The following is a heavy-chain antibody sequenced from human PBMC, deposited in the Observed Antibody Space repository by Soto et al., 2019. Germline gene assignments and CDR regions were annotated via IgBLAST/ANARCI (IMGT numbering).Heavy chain of an antibody. CDR1: GGSSISGGYS. CDR3: ARDLWGYCGTDCYPLDV. Sequence: TLSLTCAVSGGSSISGGYSWSWIRKPPGKGLEWIGYIYNSGSTDYNPSLKSRVTISVDTSKNQFSLKLNSVTAADTAVYYCARDLWGYCGTDCYPLDVWGQGTTVTVSS. V-gene: IGHV4-30-2*01. D-gene: IGHD2-21*02. J-gene: IGHJ6*02. CDR2: IYNSGST.